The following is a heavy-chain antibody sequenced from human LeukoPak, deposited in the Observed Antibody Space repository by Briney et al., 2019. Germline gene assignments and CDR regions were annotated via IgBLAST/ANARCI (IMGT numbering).Heavy chain of an antibody. CDR1: GGSISTYY. CDR3: ARENSNSWYLDY. Sequence: PSETLSLTCTVSGGSISTYYWSWIWQPPGKGLEWIGYIYNSGSTNYNPSLKSRVTISVDTSKNQFSLKLSSVTAADTAVYYCARENSNSWYLDYWGQGTLVTVSS. CDR2: IYNSGST. J-gene: IGHJ4*02. V-gene: IGHV4-59*01. D-gene: IGHD6-13*01.